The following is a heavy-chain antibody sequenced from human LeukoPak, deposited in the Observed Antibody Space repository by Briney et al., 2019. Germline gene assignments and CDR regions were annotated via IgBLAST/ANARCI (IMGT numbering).Heavy chain of an antibody. Sequence: SVKVSCKASGGTFSNVAFSWVRQAPGQGLQWVGRIIPIVDVTSYAQNFKGRVTITADESTTTAYMELSSLRSEDTAVYYCAREMGDREFYFDYWGQGTLVTVSS. J-gene: IGHJ4*02. V-gene: IGHV1-69*04. CDR2: IIPIVDVT. CDR3: AREMGDREFYFDY. CDR1: GGTFSNVA. D-gene: IGHD3-10*01.